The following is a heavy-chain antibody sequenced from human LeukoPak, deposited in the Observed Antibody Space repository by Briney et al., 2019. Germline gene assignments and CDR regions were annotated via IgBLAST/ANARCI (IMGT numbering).Heavy chain of an antibody. CDR2: IKRDGST. CDR3: ARAPSEIGGYYPEYFRH. J-gene: IGHJ1*01. V-gene: IGHV3-74*01. CDR1: GFTFSSYW. D-gene: IGHD3-22*01. Sequence: GGSLRLSCAASGFTFSSYWMHWVRQAPGKGRGWDSPIKRDGSTRYAASVRGRFTISRDNAKSTVSLQMNSLRAEDTGVYYCARAPSEIGGYYPEYFRHWGQGTLVTVSP.